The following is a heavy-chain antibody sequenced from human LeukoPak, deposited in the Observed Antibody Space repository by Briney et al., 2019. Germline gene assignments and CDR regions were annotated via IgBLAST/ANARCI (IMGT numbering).Heavy chain of an antibody. V-gene: IGHV1-46*01. J-gene: IGHJ4*02. D-gene: IGHD4-11*01. CDR3: ARGRWAVTTRGYFDY. Sequence: GASVKVSCKAYGYTFTSYYMHWVRQAPGQGLEWMGIINPSGGSTSYAQKFQGRVTMTGDMSTSTVYMELSSLRSEDTAVYYCARGRWAVTTRGYFDYWGQGTLVTVSS. CDR2: INPSGGST. CDR1: GYTFTSYY.